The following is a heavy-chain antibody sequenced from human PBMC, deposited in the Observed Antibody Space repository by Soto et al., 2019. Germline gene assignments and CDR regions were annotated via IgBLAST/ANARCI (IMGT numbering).Heavy chain of an antibody. V-gene: IGHV3-33*01. J-gene: IGHJ4*02. CDR2: SWFDGSIA. CDR3: AREGARIDSSGKFDY. D-gene: IGHD3-22*01. Sequence: QVQLVESGGGVVQPGRSLRLSCVASGFKFTDNGLNWVRQTPGKGLEWVAISWFDGSIAYYAESVKGRFTISRDDSRNTVYLHMNSLRGEDTAMYYCAREGARIDSSGKFDYWGQGTQVTVSS. CDR1: GFKFTDNG.